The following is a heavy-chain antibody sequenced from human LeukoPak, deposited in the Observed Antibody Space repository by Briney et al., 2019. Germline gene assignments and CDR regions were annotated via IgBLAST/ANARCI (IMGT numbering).Heavy chain of an antibody. CDR3: ARESPRWLQYYYYGMDV. Sequence: SQTLSLTCTVSXXXXSSXXXXWSWXXXXXXXXXXXXXXXYYSGSTYYNPSLKSRVTISVDTSKNQFSLKLSSVTAADTAVYYCARESPRWLQYYYYGMDVWGQGTTVTVSS. D-gene: IGHD5-24*01. CDR1: XXXXSSXXXX. V-gene: IGHV4-31*03. CDR2: XYYSGST. J-gene: IGHJ6*02.